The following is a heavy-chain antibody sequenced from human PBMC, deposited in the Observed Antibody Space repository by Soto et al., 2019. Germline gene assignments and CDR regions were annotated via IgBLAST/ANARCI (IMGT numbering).Heavy chain of an antibody. V-gene: IGHV4-30-2*01. J-gene: IGHJ3*02. CDR3: ARLHFGAFDI. CDR2: IYHSGST. D-gene: IGHD1-26*01. CDR1: GGSISSGGYS. Sequence: QLQLQESGSGLIKPSQTLSLSSAVSGGSISSGGYSWSWIRQPPGKGLEWIGYIYHSGSTYYNPSLKSRVTISVDRSKNQFSLKLSSVIAADTAVYYCARLHFGAFDIWGQGTMVTVSS.